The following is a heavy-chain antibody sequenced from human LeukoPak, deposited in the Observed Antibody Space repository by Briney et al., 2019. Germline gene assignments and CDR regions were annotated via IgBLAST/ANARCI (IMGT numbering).Heavy chain of an antibody. J-gene: IGHJ4*02. V-gene: IGHV3-23*01. CDR2: TSRSGGST. CDR1: GFTFSSYA. Sequence: SGGSLRLSCAASGFTFSSYAISWVRQAPAKGLEWVSATSRSGGSTYYADSVKGRFTISRDNAKNTLYLQINSLRAEDTAVYYCANWQNGDNWGQGTLVTVSS. D-gene: IGHD1-1*01. CDR3: ANWQNGDN.